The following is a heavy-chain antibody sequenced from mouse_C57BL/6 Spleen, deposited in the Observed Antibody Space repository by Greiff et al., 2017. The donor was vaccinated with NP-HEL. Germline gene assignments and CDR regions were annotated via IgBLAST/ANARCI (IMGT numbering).Heavy chain of an antibody. J-gene: IGHJ3*01. CDR1: GYTFTDYY. Sequence: VQLQQSGPELVKPGASVKISCKASGYTFTDYYMNWVKQSHGKSLEWIGDINPNTGGTSYNQKFKGKATLTVDKSSSTAYMELRSLTSEDAAVYFYTRGAIYYYDRRFAYWGQGTLVTVSA. V-gene: IGHV1-26*01. CDR2: INPNTGGT. D-gene: IGHD2-4*01. CDR3: TRGAIYYYDRRFAY.